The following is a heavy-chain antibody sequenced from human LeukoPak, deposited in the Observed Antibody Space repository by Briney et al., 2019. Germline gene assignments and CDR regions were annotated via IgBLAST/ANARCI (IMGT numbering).Heavy chain of an antibody. V-gene: IGHV3-9*01. CDR1: GFTFDDYA. CDR2: ISWNSGSI. Sequence: GGSLRLSCAASGFTFDDYAMHWVRQAPGKGLEWVSGISWNSGSIGYADSVKGRFTVSRDNAKNSLYLQMNSLRAEDTAVYYCARGRRKGSNYWSHYYYYGMDVWGQGTTVTVSS. J-gene: IGHJ6*02. CDR3: ARGRRKGSNYWSHYYYYGMDV. D-gene: IGHD4-11*01.